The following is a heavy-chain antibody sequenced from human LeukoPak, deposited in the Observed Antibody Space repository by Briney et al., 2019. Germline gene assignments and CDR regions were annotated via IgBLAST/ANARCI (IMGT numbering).Heavy chain of an antibody. CDR1: GFSFRSYE. Sequence: LTGGSLRLSCAASGFSFRSYEMSWVRQAPGKGLEWIAYIRSSGSNMYYADSVRGRFSISRDNAKDSLYLQMNSLRAEDTAIYYCARDGLSGDQAYDAFDIWGQGAMVTVSS. CDR3: ARDGLSGDQAYDAFDI. V-gene: IGHV3-48*03. J-gene: IGHJ3*02. CDR2: IRSSGSNM. D-gene: IGHD1-26*01.